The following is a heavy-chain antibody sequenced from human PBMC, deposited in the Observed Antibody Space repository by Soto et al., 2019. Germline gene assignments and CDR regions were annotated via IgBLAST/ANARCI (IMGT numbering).Heavy chain of an antibody. D-gene: IGHD2-15*01. CDR2: IYSGGST. Sequence: GGSLRLSCAASGFTVSSNYMSWVRQAPGKGLEWVSVIYSGGSTYYADSVKDRFTISRDNSKNTLYLQMNSLRAEDTAVYYCARERGYCSGGSCYSYYYMDVWGKGTTVTVSS. V-gene: IGHV3-53*01. CDR1: GFTVSSNY. CDR3: ARERGYCSGGSCYSYYYMDV. J-gene: IGHJ6*03.